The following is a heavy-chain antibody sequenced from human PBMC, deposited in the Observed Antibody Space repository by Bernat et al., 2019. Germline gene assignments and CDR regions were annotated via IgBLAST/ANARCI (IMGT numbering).Heavy chain of an antibody. CDR1: GFNINSYW. J-gene: IGHJ6*02. V-gene: IGHV3-7*03. CDR3: ARDRRVYGMDV. Sequence: EVQVVESGGGLVKPGGSLRLSCAASGFNINSYWTTWVRQAPGKGLEWVANIKPDGSEMFYVDSVKGRFTISRDNSKNSLYLQMNSLRAEDTAVYYCARDRRVYGMDVWAKGPRSPSR. CDR2: IKPDGSEM.